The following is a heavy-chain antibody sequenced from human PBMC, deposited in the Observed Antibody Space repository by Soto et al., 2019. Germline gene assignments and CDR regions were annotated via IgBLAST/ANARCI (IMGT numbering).Heavy chain of an antibody. CDR3: ARANYGSGSYFYYYYGMDV. Sequence: SETLSLTCTFSGCSISSYYWSLIRQPPGKGLEWIGYYTGSTNYNPSLKSRVTISVDTSKNQFSLKLSSVTAADTAVYYCARANYGSGSYFYYYYGMDVWGQGTTVTVSS. CDR2: YTGST. D-gene: IGHD3-10*01. CDR1: GCSISSYY. V-gene: IGHV4-59*01. J-gene: IGHJ6*02.